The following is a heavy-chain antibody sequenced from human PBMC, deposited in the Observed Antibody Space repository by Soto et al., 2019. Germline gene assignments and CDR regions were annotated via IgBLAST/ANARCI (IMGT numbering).Heavy chain of an antibody. D-gene: IGHD2-2*01. J-gene: IGHJ3*02. Sequence: GGSLRLSCAASGFTFSDYYMSWIRQAPGKGLEWVSYISSSSSYTNYADSVKGRFTISRDNAKNSLYLQMNSLRAEDTAVYYCARDRVKYQLLLYKELDAFDIWGQGTMVTVSS. CDR2: ISSSSSYT. CDR1: GFTFSDYY. V-gene: IGHV3-11*06. CDR3: ARDRVKYQLLLYKELDAFDI.